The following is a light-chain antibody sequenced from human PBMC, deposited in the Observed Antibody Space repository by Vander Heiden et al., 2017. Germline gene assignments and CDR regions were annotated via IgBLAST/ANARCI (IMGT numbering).Light chain of an antibody. CDR2: GNS. J-gene: IGLJ1*01. V-gene: IGLV1-40*01. CDR1: SSNIGAGYD. CDR3: QSYDSSLSGYV. Sequence: QSVLPQPPSVSGAPGLRVTISCTGSSSNIGAGYDVHWYHQLPGTAPKLLIYGNSNRPAGVPDRFAGSKSGTSASLAITGFQAEDEADYYCQSYDSSLSGYVFGTGTKVTVL.